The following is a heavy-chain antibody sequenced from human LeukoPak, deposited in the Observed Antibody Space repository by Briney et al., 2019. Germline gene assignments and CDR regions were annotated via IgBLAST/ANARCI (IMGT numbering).Heavy chain of an antibody. J-gene: IGHJ5*02. CDR1: GYTFTGYS. CDR2: INPSSGTT. Sequence: ASVKVSCKASGYTFTGYSMHWVRQAPGQGLEWMGWINPSSGTTDYSQRFHGRVAMTRDTSISTAYMELSRLTSDDTAVYYCGRGRDVAVPTTLGGLDPWGQGTLVTVSS. V-gene: IGHV1-2*02. CDR3: GRGRDVAVPTTLGGLDP. D-gene: IGHD2/OR15-2a*01.